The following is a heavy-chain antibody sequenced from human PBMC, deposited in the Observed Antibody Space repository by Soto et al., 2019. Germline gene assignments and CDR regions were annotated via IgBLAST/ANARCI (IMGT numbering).Heavy chain of an antibody. D-gene: IGHD2-15*01. Sequence: QLQLQESAPGLVKPSETLSLTCTVSGGSISSSSYYWGWIRQPPGKGLEWIGSIYYSGSSYYNPSLKSPVTISVDTSKNQCSLKLSSVTAADTAVYYCARHTPAISISDRCGQGALVTVSS. J-gene: IGHJ4*02. CDR1: GGSISSSSYY. CDR2: IYYSGSS. V-gene: IGHV4-39*01. CDR3: ARHTPAISISDR.